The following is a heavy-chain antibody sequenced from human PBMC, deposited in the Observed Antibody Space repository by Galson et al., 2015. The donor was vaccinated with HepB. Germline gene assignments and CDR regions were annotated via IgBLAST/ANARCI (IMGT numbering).Heavy chain of an antibody. CDR2: ISRSSSDR. J-gene: IGHJ6*02. V-gene: IGHV3-48*02. Sequence: SLRLSCAASGFTFSTYSMTWVRQAPGKGLEWISYISRSSSDRYYADSVNGRFTISRDDAKNSLYLQMNSLRDEDTAVYYCTRDRYCTSTTCSGYYYGMDVWGQGTTVTVSS. CDR3: TRDRYCTSTTCSGYYYGMDV. D-gene: IGHD2-2*01. CDR1: GFTFSTYS.